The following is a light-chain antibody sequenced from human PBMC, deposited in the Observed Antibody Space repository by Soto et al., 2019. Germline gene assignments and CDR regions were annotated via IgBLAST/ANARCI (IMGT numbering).Light chain of an antibody. CDR3: QQRSNWPPFTWT. Sequence: EIVLTQSPAPLSXXPXXXXXPXXMPXQSVSSYLAWYQQKPGQAPRLLIYDASNRATGIPARFSGSGSGTDFTLTISSLEPEDFAVYYCQQRSNWPPFTWTFGQGTKVDIK. CDR1: QSVSSY. CDR2: DAS. V-gene: IGKV3-11*01. J-gene: IGKJ1*01.